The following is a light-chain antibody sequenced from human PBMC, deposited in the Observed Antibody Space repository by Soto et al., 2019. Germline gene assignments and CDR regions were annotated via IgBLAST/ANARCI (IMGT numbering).Light chain of an antibody. Sequence: EIVLTQSPGTLSLSPGERATLSCRASQSIGTYLAWYQQKPGLAPSLLIYGASSRATGIPDRFSGSGSGTDFTLTISRLEPEDFAVYYCQQYVTTPLTFGGGTKVEIK. V-gene: IGKV3-20*01. CDR2: GAS. J-gene: IGKJ4*01. CDR1: QSIGTY. CDR3: QQYVTTPLT.